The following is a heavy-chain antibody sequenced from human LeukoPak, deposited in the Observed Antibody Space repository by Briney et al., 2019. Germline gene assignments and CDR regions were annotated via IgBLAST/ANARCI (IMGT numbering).Heavy chain of an antibody. CDR2: IKQDGSEK. V-gene: IGHV3-7*01. D-gene: IGHD3-10*01. J-gene: IGHJ4*02. Sequence: GGSLRLSCAASGFTFSSYWMSWVRQAPGKGLEWVANIKQDGSEKYYVDSVKGRFTISRDNAKNSLYLQMNSLRAEDTAVYYCARDLRITMVRGVIGPAYYFDYWGQGTLVTVSS. CDR1: GFTFSSYW. CDR3: ARDLRITMVRGVIGPAYYFDY.